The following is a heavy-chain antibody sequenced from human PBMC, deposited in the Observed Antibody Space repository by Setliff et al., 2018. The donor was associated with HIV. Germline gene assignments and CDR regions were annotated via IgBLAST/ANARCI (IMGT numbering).Heavy chain of an antibody. CDR1: GFTFSNYW. V-gene: IGHV3-74*01. J-gene: IGHJ4*02. Sequence: PGGSLRLSCVASGFTFSNYWMHWVRQAPGKGLVWVSRINTDGSSISHADSVKGRFTISRDNAKNTVFLQMNSLRAEDTAVYFCAKHHYCSGSSCSYDFWGRGTLVTVSS. D-gene: IGHD2-15*01. CDR2: INTDGSSI. CDR3: AKHHYCSGSSCSYDF.